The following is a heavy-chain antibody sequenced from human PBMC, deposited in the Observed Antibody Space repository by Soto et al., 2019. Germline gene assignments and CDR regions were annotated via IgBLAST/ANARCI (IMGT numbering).Heavy chain of an antibody. J-gene: IGHJ4*02. V-gene: IGHV3-23*01. CDR3: AKDAPYDSSGYPFDYFDY. Sequence: GGSLTLSCAAYGFTLSSYAMSWVRQAPGKGLEWVSAISGSGGSTYYADSVKGRFTISRDNSKNTLYLQMNSLRAEDTAVYYCAKDAPYDSSGYPFDYFDYWGQGTRVTAPQ. D-gene: IGHD3-22*01. CDR2: ISGSGGST. CDR1: GFTLSSYA.